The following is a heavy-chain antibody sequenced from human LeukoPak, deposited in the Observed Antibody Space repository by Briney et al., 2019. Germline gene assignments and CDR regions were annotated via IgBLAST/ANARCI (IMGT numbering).Heavy chain of an antibody. V-gene: IGHV4-34*01. CDR2: INHSGST. CDR3: ARVGYYYDSSGRTGPGVQPGDY. CDR1: GGSFSGYY. D-gene: IGHD3-22*01. J-gene: IGHJ4*02. Sequence: PSETLSLTCAVYGGSFSGYYWSWIRQPPGKGLEWIGEINHSGSTNYNPSLKSRVTISVDTSKNQFSLKLSSVTAADTAVYYCARVGYYYDSSGRTGPGVQPGDYWGQGTLVTVSS.